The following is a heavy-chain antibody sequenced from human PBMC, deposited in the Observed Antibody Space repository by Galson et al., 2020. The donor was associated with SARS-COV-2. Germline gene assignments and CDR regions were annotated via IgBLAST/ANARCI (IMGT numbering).Heavy chain of an antibody. J-gene: IGHJ5*02. D-gene: IGHD3-22*01. CDR2: FDPEDGET. CDR1: GYTLTELS. V-gene: IGHV1-24*01. CDR3: ATEPVMNYYDSSGIPYNWFDP. Sequence: ASVKVSCKVSGYTLTELSMHWVRQAPGKGLEWMGGFDPEDGETIYAQKFQGRVTMTEDTSTDTAYMELSSLRSEDTAVYYCATEPVMNYYDSSGIPYNWFDPWGQGTLVTVSS.